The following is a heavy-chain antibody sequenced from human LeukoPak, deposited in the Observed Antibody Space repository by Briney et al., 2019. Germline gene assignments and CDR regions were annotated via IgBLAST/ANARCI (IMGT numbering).Heavy chain of an antibody. V-gene: IGHV1-8*01. J-gene: IGHJ6*03. CDR3: ARGTRYFDWLLRNYYYYYYMDV. CDR1: GYTFTSYD. D-gene: IGHD3-9*01. CDR2: MNPNSGNT. Sequence: ASVKVSCKASGYTFTSYDINWVRQATGQGLEWMGWMNPNSGNTGYAQKFQGRVTMTRSTSISTAYMELSSLRSEDTAVYYCARGTRYFDWLLRNYYYYYYMDVWGKGTTVTVSS.